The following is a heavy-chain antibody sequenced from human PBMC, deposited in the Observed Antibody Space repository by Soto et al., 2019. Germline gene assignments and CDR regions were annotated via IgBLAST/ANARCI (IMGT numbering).Heavy chain of an antibody. V-gene: IGHV1-18*01. Sequence: ASVKVSCKASGYTFTSYGISWVRQAPGQGLEWMGWISAYNGNTNYAQKLQGRVTMTTDTSTSTAYMELRSLRSDDTAVYYCARYGGAGCSSTSCYYYYYGMDVWGQGTTVTVSS. CDR2: ISAYNGNT. CDR1: GYTFTSYG. J-gene: IGHJ6*02. D-gene: IGHD2-2*01. CDR3: ARYGGAGCSSTSCYYYYYGMDV.